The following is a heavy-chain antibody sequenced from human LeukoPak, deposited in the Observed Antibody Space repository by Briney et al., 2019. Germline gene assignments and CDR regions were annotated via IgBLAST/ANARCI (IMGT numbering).Heavy chain of an antibody. CDR3: ARGPARLRLGELSLDPSP. CDR2: ISSSSSYI. V-gene: IGHV3-21*01. Sequence: GGSLRLSCAASGFTFSSYSMNWVRQAPGKGLEWVSSISSSSSYIYYADSVKGRFTISRDNAKSSLYLQMNSLRAEDAAVYYCARGPARLRLGELSLDPSPWGQGTLVTVSS. J-gene: IGHJ5*02. D-gene: IGHD3-16*02. CDR1: GFTFSSYS.